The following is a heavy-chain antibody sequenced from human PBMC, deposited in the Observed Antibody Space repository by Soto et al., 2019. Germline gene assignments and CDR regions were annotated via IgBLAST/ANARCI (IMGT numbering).Heavy chain of an antibody. J-gene: IGHJ6*02. CDR2: IWYDGSNK. CDR3: ARDQVGDYHRPTPKGGMDV. D-gene: IGHD4-17*01. V-gene: IGHV3-33*01. CDR1: GFTFSSYG. Sequence: QVQLVESGGGVVQPGRSLRLSCAASGFTFSSYGMHWVRQAPGKGLEWVAVIWYDGSNKYYADSVKGRFTISRDNSKNTLYLQINSLRAEDTAVYYCARDQVGDYHRPTPKGGMDVWGQGTTVTVSS.